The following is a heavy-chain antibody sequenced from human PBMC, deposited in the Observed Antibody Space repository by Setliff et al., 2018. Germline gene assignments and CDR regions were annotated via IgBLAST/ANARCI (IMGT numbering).Heavy chain of an antibody. V-gene: IGHV4-30-4*01. CDR2: ISHGVST. Sequence: SEPLSLTCTVSGASVTSFDYYWSWIRQPPGKGLEYIGHISHGVSTSYSPSLKSRLSISADTSKNQFSLKLTSVTAADTAVYYCARTHCTTTSCFYFHYWGQGTVVTVSS. J-gene: IGHJ4*02. CDR1: GASVTSFDYY. CDR3: ARTHCTTTSCFYFHY. D-gene: IGHD2-2*01.